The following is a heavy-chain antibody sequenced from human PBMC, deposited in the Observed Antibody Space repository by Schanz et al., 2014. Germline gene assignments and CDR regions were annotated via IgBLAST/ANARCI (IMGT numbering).Heavy chain of an antibody. V-gene: IGHV3-30*04. CDR1: GFTFSNYA. Sequence: VQLVESGGGLIQPGGSLRLSCAASGFTFSNYAMHWVRQAPGKGLEWVAVISYDGSHKDYADPVKGRFTISRDSAKNSLYLQMNSLRAEDTAVYYCARQRSYFYAMDVWGQGTTVTVSS. J-gene: IGHJ6*02. CDR2: ISYDGSHK. CDR3: ARQRSYFYAMDV.